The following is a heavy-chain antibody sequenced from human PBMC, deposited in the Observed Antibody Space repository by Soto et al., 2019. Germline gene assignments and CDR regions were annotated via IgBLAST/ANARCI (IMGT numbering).Heavy chain of an antibody. CDR1: GFTFSSYA. J-gene: IGHJ2*01. V-gene: IGHV3-30*18. CDR3: AKDSRRYGYYTNFDL. D-gene: IGHD4-17*01. CDR2: ISPDGRKK. Sequence: QVQLVESGGGVVQPGRSLRLSCVASGFTFSSYAIHWVLLAPGKGLEWVAVISPDGRKKYYADSVKGRFTLSRDNSKNTLYQKMNSLRADDTAVYYCAKDSRRYGYYTNFDLWGRGTLVTVSS.